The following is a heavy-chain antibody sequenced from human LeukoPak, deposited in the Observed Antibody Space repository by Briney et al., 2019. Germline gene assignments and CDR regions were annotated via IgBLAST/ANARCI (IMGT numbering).Heavy chain of an antibody. CDR3: ARVARWAYYFDY. J-gene: IGHJ4*02. CDR1: GGSISSGGYP. D-gene: IGHD1-26*01. CDR2: IYHSGTT. Sequence: SQTLSLTCAVSGGSISSGGYPWSWIRQPPGKGLEWIGYIYHSGTTYYNPSLKSRVTISIDRSKNQFSLKLSSVTAADTAVYYCARVARWAYYFDYWGQGTLVTVSS. V-gene: IGHV4-30-2*01.